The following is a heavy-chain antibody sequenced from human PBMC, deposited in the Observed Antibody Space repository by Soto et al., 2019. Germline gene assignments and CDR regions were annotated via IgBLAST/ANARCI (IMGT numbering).Heavy chain of an antibody. CDR2: ISWNSGSI. CDR1: GFTFDDYA. D-gene: IGHD6-19*01. J-gene: IGHJ5*02. Sequence: SGGSLRLSCAASGFTFDDYAMHWVRQAPGKGLEWVSGISWNSGSIGYADSVKGRFTISRDNAKNSLYLQMNSLRAEDTALYYCAKDMGYSSGWYDNWGQGTLVTVSS. CDR3: AKDMGYSSGWYDN. V-gene: IGHV3-9*01.